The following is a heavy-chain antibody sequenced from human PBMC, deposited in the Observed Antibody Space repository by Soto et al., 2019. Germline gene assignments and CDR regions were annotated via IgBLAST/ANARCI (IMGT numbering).Heavy chain of an antibody. D-gene: IGHD5-18*01. CDR1: GFTFRRYW. J-gene: IGHJ3*02. CDR3: ARGDTPMITGMDSFDI. V-gene: IGHV3-7*01. CDR2: IKQDGTEK. Sequence: LRLSFAASGFTFRRYWMNWVRQAPGKGLEWVANIKQDGTEKNYVDSVKGRFTISRDNARKSLYLQMDSLRAEDTAVYFCARGDTPMITGMDSFDIWGQGTMVTVSS.